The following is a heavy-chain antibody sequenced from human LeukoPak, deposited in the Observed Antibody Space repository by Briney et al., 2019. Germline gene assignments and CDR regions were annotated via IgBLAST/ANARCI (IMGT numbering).Heavy chain of an antibody. Sequence: GGSLRLSCSASGFTFSSCWMHWIRQAPAKGLVWVSRINSDGSSTSYADSVKGRFTISRDNAKNTLYLHMNSLRAEDTAVYYCTRDFPGVPQAIDYWGQGTLVTVSS. CDR2: INSDGSST. J-gene: IGHJ4*02. V-gene: IGHV3-74*01. D-gene: IGHD1-1*01. CDR3: TRDFPGVPQAIDY. CDR1: GFTFSSCW.